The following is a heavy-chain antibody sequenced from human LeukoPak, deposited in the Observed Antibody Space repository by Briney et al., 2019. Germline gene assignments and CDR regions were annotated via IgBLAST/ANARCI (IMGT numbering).Heavy chain of an antibody. J-gene: IGHJ4*02. Sequence: PSQTLSLTCTVSGGSISRSYSYWTWIRQHPGKGLEWIGSIYHNGKTFYSPSLESRLTMSIDTSKNELSLKLSSVTAADTALCYCATGVEKGRFDYWGQGTLVPVSS. CDR3: ATGVEKGRFDY. CDR2: IYHNGKT. CDR1: GGSISRSYSY. V-gene: IGHV4-31*03.